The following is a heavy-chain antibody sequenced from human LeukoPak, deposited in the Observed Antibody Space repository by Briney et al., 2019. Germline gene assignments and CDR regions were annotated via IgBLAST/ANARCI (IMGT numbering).Heavy chain of an antibody. D-gene: IGHD3-10*01. CDR2: IYYSGST. J-gene: IGHJ4*02. V-gene: IGHV4-59*08. Sequence: KPSETLSLTCTVSGDSISNYYWSWIRQPRGKGLEWIGYIYYSGSTNYNPSLESRVTISVDTSKNQFSLKLSSVTAADTAVYYCARTRSHGVVFDYWGQGTLVTVSS. CDR3: ARTRSHGVVFDY. CDR1: GDSISNYY.